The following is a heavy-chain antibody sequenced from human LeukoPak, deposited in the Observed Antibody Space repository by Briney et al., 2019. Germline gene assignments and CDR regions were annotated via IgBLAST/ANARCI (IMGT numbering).Heavy chain of an antibody. CDR3: AKNQGQWLVPVDY. V-gene: IGHV3-23*01. Sequence: PGGSLRLSCAASGFTFSSYAMSWVRQAPGKGLEWVSAISGSGGSTYYADSVKGRFTISRDNSKNTLYLQMNNLRAEDTALYYCAKNQGQWLVPVDYWGQGTLVTVSS. J-gene: IGHJ4*02. CDR1: GFTFSSYA. CDR2: ISGSGGST. D-gene: IGHD6-19*01.